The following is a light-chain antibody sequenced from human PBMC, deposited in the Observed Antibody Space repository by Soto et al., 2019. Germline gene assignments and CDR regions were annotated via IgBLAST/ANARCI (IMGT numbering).Light chain of an antibody. CDR2: DAS. CDR1: QSISSW. Sequence: DIQMTQSPSTLSASVGDRVTITCRASQSISSWLAWYQQKPGKALKLLIYDASSLESGGPSRFSGSGSGTEFTLTISSLQPDDFATYYCQQYHSYSGTFGQGTKVAIK. CDR3: QQYHSYSGT. J-gene: IGKJ1*01. V-gene: IGKV1-5*01.